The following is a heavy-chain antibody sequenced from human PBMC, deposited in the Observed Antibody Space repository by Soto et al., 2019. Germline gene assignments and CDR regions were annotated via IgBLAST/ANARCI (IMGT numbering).Heavy chain of an antibody. CDR2: IYFCGST. Sequence: QVQLQESGPGLVKPSETLSLTCTVSGGSISSYYWSWIRQPPGKGLEWIGYIYFCGSTNYNPSHKSRVTISVDTTKNQFSLKLSSVTAADTAVYYCARGGGSPDYWGQGPLVTVSS. CDR1: GGSISSYY. V-gene: IGHV4-59*08. D-gene: IGHD1-26*01. J-gene: IGHJ4*02. CDR3: ARGGGSPDY.